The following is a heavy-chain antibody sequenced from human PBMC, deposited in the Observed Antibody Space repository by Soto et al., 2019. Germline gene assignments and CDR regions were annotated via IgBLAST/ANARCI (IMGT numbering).Heavy chain of an antibody. CDR2: ISAYNGNT. J-gene: IGHJ5*02. Sequence: AAVKFSFNASGYTFTSYVISWVRQAPGQVLDCIGWISAYNGNTNYAQNLQGRVTMTTDTSTSTDDMERRSLRSEDTAVYYCAXHMKGTLASEGGKNWSDPWGQ. V-gene: IGHV1-18*01. CDR3: AXHMKGTLASEGGKNWSDP. D-gene: IGHD1-1*01. CDR1: GYTFTSYV.